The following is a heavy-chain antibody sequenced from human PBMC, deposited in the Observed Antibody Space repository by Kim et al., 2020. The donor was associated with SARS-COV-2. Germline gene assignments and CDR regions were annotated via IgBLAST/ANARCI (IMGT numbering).Heavy chain of an antibody. CDR3: ARQTDYYDSSGYYHPYDY. D-gene: IGHD3-22*01. Sequence: SETLSLTCTVSGGSISSSSYYWGWIRQPPGKGLEWIGSIYYSGSTYYNPSLKSRVTISVDTSKNQFSLKLSSVTAADTAVYYCARQTDYYDSSGYYHPYDYWGQGTLVTVSS. V-gene: IGHV4-39*01. J-gene: IGHJ4*02. CDR2: IYYSGST. CDR1: GGSISSSSYY.